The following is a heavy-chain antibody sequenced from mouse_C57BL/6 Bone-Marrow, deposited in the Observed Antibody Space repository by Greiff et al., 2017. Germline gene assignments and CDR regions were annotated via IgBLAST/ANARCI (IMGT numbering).Heavy chain of an antibody. J-gene: IGHJ4*01. CDR2: IHPNSGST. CDR1: GYTFTSYW. V-gene: IGHV1-64*01. Sequence: VQLQQPGAELVKPGASVKLSCKASGYTFTSYWMHWVKQRPGQGLEWIGMIHPNSGSTNYNEKFKSKATLTVDKSSSTAYMQLSSLTSEDSAVYYCARQEVGYGSSPMDYWGQGTSVTVSS. CDR3: ARQEVGYGSSPMDY. D-gene: IGHD1-1*01.